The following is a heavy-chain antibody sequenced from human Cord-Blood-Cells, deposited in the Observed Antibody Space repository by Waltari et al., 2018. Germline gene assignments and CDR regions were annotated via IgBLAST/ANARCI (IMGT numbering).Heavy chain of an antibody. CDR1: GYTFTGYY. J-gene: IGHJ4*02. CDR3: ARDFDYYDSSGYFDY. CDR2: INPNSGGT. V-gene: IGHV1-2*02. Sequence: QVQLVQSGAEVKKPGASVKVSCKASGYTFTGYYMHWVRQAPGQGLEWMGWINPNSGGTNYAQKFQGRVTMTRDTSISTAYMELSRLRSDDMAVYYCARDFDYYDSSGYFDYWGQGTLVTVSS. D-gene: IGHD3-22*01.